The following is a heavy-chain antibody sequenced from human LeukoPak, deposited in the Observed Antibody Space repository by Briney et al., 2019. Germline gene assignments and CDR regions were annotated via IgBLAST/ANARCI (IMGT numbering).Heavy chain of an antibody. J-gene: IGHJ5*02. CDR1: GGSISSSSYY. D-gene: IGHD3-9*01. V-gene: IGHV4-39*07. CDR2: IYYSGST. Sequence: PSETLSLTCTVSGGSISSSSYYWGWIRQPPGKGLEWIGSIYYSGSTCYNPSLKSRVTISVDTSKNQFSLKLSSVTAADTAVYYCARDLTKLRYFDWLLNGGWFDPWGQGTLVTVSS. CDR3: ARDLTKLRYFDWLLNGGWFDP.